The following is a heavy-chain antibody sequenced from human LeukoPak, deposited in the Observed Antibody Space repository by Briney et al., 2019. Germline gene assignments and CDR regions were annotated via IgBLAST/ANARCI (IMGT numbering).Heavy chain of an antibody. CDR2: INPNSGGT. Sequence: ASVKVSCEASGYTFTGYYMHWVRQAPGQGLEWMGWINPNSGGTNYAQKFQGRVTMTRDTSISTAYMELSRLRSDDTAVYYCAFTYGSGSYYYYYYYGTDVWGQGTTVTVSS. V-gene: IGHV1-2*02. CDR3: AFTYGSGSYYYYYYYGTDV. J-gene: IGHJ6*02. CDR1: GYTFTGYY. D-gene: IGHD3-10*01.